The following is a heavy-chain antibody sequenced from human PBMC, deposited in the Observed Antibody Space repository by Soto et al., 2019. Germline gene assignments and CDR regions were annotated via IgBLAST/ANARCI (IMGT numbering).Heavy chain of an antibody. CDR2: IIPIFGTA. J-gene: IGHJ6*02. V-gene: IGHV1-69*13. CDR1: GGTFSSYA. Sequence: SVKVSCKASGGTFSSYAISWVRQAPGQGLEWMGGIIPIFGTANYVQKFQGRVTITADESTSTAYMELSSLRSEDTAVYYCARGGNHYYGSGSYYNYYYYYGMDVWGQGTTVTVSS. CDR3: ARGGNHYYGSGSYYNYYYYYGMDV. D-gene: IGHD3-10*01.